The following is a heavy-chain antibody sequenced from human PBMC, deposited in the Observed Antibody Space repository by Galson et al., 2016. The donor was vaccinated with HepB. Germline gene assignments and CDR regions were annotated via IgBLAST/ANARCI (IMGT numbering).Heavy chain of an antibody. J-gene: IGHJ4*02. D-gene: IGHD3-22*01. V-gene: IGHV3-23*01. Sequence: SLRLSCAASGFTFSDYAMAWVRQAPGKGMEWVSGMSNSGRRTYYGDSVMGRFAMSRDNSKNTLYLEMNSLRVDDTAIYFCVKDGSSGFDYWGQGTLSPSP. CDR3: VKDGSSGFDY. CDR2: MSNSGRRT. CDR1: GFTFSDYA.